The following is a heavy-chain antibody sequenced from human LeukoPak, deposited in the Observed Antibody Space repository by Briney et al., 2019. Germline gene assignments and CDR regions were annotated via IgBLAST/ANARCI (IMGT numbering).Heavy chain of an antibody. CDR1: GFRFSSYA. V-gene: IGHV3-23*01. CDR2: ISGSGVST. CDR3: AKDERNWNYNLASQTYD. D-gene: IGHD1-7*01. J-gene: IGHJ4*02. Sequence: PGGSLRLSCAASGFRFSSYAMSWVRQAPGKGLEWVSAISGSGVSTYYADSVKGRFTVSRDNSKNTLYLQMSSLRAEDTAVYYCAKDERNWNYNLASQTYDWGQGTLVTVPS.